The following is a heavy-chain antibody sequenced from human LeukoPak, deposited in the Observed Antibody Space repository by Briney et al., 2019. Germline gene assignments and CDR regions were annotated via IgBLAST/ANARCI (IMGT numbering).Heavy chain of an antibody. J-gene: IGHJ3*02. V-gene: IGHV4-34*01. D-gene: IGHD2-15*01. CDR2: INHSGST. CDR3: AMTVVVAATDAFDI. CDR1: GGSFSGYY. Sequence: SETLSLTCAVYGGSFSGYYWSWIRQPPGKGLEWIGEINHSGSTNYNPSLKSRVTISVDTSKNQFSLKLSSVIAADTAVYYCAMTVVVAATDAFDIWGQGTMVTVSS.